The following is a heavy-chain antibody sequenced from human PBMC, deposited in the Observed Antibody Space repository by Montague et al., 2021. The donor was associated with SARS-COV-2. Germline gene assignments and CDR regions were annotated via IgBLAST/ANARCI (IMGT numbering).Heavy chain of an antibody. CDR3: AGKVLTVPADY. CDR2: ISYGGIA. V-gene: IGHV4-4*02. Sequence: SETRSLTCAVSGVSITSTNWWSLVRQLPGKGLEWIGEISYGGIATYNPSLKSRATISMDRSRNLFSLKLSSVTAADTAIYYCAGKVLTVPADYWGQRTLVTVS. J-gene: IGHJ4*02. CDR1: GVSITSTNW. D-gene: IGHD4-11*01.